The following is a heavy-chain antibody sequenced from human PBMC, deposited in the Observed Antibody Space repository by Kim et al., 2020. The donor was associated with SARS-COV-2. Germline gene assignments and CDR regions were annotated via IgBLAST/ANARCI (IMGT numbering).Heavy chain of an antibody. CDR3: ARGGYVVTPDYYFDY. Sequence: SVKVSCKASGGTFSSYAISWVRQAPGQGLEWMGGIIPIFGTANYAQKFQGRVTITADESTSTAYMELSSLRSEDTAVYYCARGGYVVTPDYYFDYWGQGTLVTVSS. CDR1: GGTFSSYA. V-gene: IGHV1-69*13. D-gene: IGHD2-15*01. CDR2: IIPIFGTA. J-gene: IGHJ4*02.